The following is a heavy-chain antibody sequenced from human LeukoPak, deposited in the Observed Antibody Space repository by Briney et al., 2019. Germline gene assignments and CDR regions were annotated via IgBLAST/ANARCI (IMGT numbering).Heavy chain of an antibody. V-gene: IGHV4-59*08. CDR3: ARRGYFDS. Sequence: PSETLSLTCTVSGGSIATYYWSWIRQPPGKGLEWIGYIPYSGSTSYNPSLKSRVTISLDTSKHQLSLKLNSVTAADTAVYYCARRGYFDSWGQGTLVTVSS. CDR2: IPYSGST. J-gene: IGHJ4*02. CDR1: GGSIATYY.